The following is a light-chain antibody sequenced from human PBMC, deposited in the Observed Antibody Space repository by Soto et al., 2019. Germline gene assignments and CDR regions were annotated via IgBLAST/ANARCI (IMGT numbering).Light chain of an antibody. CDR2: EVT. Sequence: QSALTQPPSASGSPGQSVTISCTGTSSDVGGYNYVSWYQQHPGKAPKLMIYEVTKRPSGVPDRFSGSKSGNTDSLTVSGLQAEDAADYYCNSYAGSNNVVFGGGTKLTVL. CDR1: SSDVGGYNY. CDR3: NSYAGSNNVV. V-gene: IGLV2-8*01. J-gene: IGLJ2*01.